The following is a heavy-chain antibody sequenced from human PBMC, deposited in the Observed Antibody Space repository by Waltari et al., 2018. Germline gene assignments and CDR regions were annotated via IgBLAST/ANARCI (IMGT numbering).Heavy chain of an antibody. V-gene: IGHV1-2*02. D-gene: IGHD3-22*01. Sequence: QVQLVQSGAEVKKPGASVKVSCKASGYTFTGYYMHWVRQAPGQGLEWMGWINPNRGGTNNAQKFQARVTRTREKCISTAYMELSRLRSDDTAVYYCASLRLYYYDSSGYSDYWGQGTLVTVSS. CDR2: INPNRGGT. CDR3: ASLRLYYYDSSGYSDY. J-gene: IGHJ4*02. CDR1: GYTFTGYY.